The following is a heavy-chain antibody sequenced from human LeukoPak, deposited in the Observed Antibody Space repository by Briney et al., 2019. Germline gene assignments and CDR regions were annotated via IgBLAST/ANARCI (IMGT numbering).Heavy chain of an antibody. V-gene: IGHV3-30*02. CDR1: GITFSSYG. CDR3: AAPNDFWNGYDYYMDV. J-gene: IGHJ6*03. CDR2: IRGDGTSQ. Sequence: GGSLRLSCVASGITFSSYGMHRVRQVPGKGLEWVAFIRGDGTSQYYVDSVKGRFFISRDNSKNTLYLQMNSLRAEDTAVYYCAAPNDFWNGYDYYMDVWGKGTTVSVSS. D-gene: IGHD3-3*01.